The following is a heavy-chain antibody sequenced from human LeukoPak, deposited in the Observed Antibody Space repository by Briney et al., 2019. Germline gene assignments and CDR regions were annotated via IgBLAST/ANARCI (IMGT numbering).Heavy chain of an antibody. CDR1: GGSISSGGYS. D-gene: IGHD3-3*01. J-gene: IGHJ4*02. Sequence: SETLSLTCAVSGGSISSGGYSWRWLRQPPGTGLEWIGYIYHSGSTYYNPSLKSRVTISVDRSKNQFSLKLSSVTAADTAVYYCASYDFWSGNPDYWGQGTLVTVSS. CDR2: IYHSGST. V-gene: IGHV4-30-2*01. CDR3: ASYDFWSGNPDY.